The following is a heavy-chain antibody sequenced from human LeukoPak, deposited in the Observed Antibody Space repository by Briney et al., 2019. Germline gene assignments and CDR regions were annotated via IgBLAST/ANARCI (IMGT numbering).Heavy chain of an antibody. J-gene: IGHJ4*02. CDR1: GFIFSSYW. Sequence: GGSLRLSCEASGFIFSSYWMGWVRQVPGKGLEWVANIHPDGSEKYYVDSVKGRFTISRDNAKNSLYLQMNSLRAEDTAVYYCARDFIMTTVTGDLSSDYWGQGTLVTVSS. CDR2: IHPDGSEK. V-gene: IGHV3-7*01. CDR3: ARDFIMTTVTGDLSSDY. D-gene: IGHD4-17*01.